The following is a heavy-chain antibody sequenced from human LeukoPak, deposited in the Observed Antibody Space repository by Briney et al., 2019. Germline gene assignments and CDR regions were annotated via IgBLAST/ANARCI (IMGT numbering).Heavy chain of an antibody. CDR1: GYTFSGYY. CDR2: SNPTSGGT. CDR3: AREDGYNFLGY. D-gene: IGHD5-24*01. V-gene: IGHV1-2*02. J-gene: IGHJ4*02. Sequence: ASVKVSFKASGYTFSGYYIHWVRQAPGQGLEWMGWSNPTSGGTEYAQKFEGRATMTTDTSSSTAYMELTTLRSDDTAVYYCAREDGYNFLGYWGQGTLVTVSS.